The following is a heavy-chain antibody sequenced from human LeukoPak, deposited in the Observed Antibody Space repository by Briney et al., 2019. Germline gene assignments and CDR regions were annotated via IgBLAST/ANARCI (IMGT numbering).Heavy chain of an antibody. CDR3: ARSGSGYADLY. Sequence: ASVKVSCKASGYTFTGYYLHWVRQAPGQGLGWMGWINPNSGDTNYAQNFQGRVTMTRDTSINTAYMELSRLRSDDTAVYYCARSGSGYADLYWGQGTLVTVSS. J-gene: IGHJ4*02. CDR1: GYTFTGYY. V-gene: IGHV1-2*02. CDR2: INPNSGDT. D-gene: IGHD3-22*01.